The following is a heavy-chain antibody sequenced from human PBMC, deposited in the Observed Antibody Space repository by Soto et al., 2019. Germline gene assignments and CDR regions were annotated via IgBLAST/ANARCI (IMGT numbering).Heavy chain of an antibody. CDR1: GFTFDDYA. Sequence: EVQLVESGGGLVQPGRSLRLSCAASGFTFDDYAMHWVRQAPGKGLEWVSGISWNSGSIGYADSVKGRFTISRDNAKNSLYLQMNSRRAEDTALYYCAKDQMAIITPGPYGMDVWGQGTTVTVSS. CDR3: AKDQMAIITPGPYGMDV. CDR2: ISWNSGSI. V-gene: IGHV3-9*01. J-gene: IGHJ6*02. D-gene: IGHD5-12*01.